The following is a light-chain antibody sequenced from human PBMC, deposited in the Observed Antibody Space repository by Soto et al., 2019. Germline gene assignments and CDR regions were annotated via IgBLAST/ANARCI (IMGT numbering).Light chain of an antibody. CDR2: KAT. J-gene: IGKJ3*01. Sequence: DIQMTQSPSTLSASVGDRVTITCRASQSISSWLAWYQQKPGKAPKLPIYKATSLESGVPSRFSGSGSGTAFTLTISSLQPDDFATYYCQQYNSYSPSFGPGTKVDIK. CDR3: QQYNSYSPS. V-gene: IGKV1-5*03. CDR1: QSISSW.